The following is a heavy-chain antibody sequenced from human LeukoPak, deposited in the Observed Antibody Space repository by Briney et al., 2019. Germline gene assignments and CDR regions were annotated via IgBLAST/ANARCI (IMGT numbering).Heavy chain of an antibody. J-gene: IGHJ4*02. CDR1: GYTFTDYF. CDR3: ARANLLYVSSSTCLFDY. CDR2: INPNDGAT. V-gene: IGHV1-2*02. D-gene: IGHD2-2*01. Sequence: ASVKVSCKASGYTFTDYFMHWVRQAPGQGFEWMGWINPNDGATNNAQKFQGRVTMTRDTSISTAHMEVSRLRSDDTAVYYCARANLLYVSSSTCLFDYWGQGTLVTVSS.